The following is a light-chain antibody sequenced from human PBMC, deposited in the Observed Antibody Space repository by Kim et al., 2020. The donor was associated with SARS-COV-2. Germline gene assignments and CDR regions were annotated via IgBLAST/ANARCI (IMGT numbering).Light chain of an antibody. V-gene: IGLV10-54*01. Sequence: QAGLTQPPSVSKDLRQTATLTCTGNSNNVGDQGAAWLQQHQGHPPKLLSYRNNNRPSGISERLSASRSGNTASLTITGLQPEDEADYYCSAWDSSLGAWVFGGGTQPDRP. CDR2: RNN. J-gene: IGLJ3*02. CDR1: SNNVGDQG. CDR3: SAWDSSLGAWV.